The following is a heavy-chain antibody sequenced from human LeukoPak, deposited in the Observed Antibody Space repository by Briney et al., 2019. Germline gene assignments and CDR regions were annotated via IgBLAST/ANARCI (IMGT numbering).Heavy chain of an antibody. CDR2: TSSSDAGT. CDR1: GFTFSSYW. Sequence: PPGGSLRLSCAGSGFTFSSYWMSWVRQAPGKGLEWVSATSSSDAGTYYADSVRGRFTISRDNSKNTLYLQMNSLRAEDAAVYYCARAPVTSCRGAYCYPFDYWGQGTLVTVSS. J-gene: IGHJ4*02. CDR3: ARAPVTSCRGAYCYPFDY. V-gene: IGHV3-23*01. D-gene: IGHD2-21*01.